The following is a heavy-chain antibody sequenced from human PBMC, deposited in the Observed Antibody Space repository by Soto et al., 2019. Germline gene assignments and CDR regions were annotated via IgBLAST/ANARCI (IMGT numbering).Heavy chain of an antibody. V-gene: IGHV1-69*12. CDR3: ARDHGSGSLYSALDYYYYGMDV. J-gene: IGHJ6*02. CDR1: GGTFSSYA. Sequence: QVQLVQSGAEVKKPGSSVKVSCKASGGTFSSYAISWVRQAPGQGLEWMGGIIPIFGTANYAQKFQGRVSGPGDESRGKAYMELSSLRSEDTAVYYCARDHGSGSLYSALDYYYYGMDVWGQGTTVTVSS. CDR2: IIPIFGTA. D-gene: IGHD3-10*01.